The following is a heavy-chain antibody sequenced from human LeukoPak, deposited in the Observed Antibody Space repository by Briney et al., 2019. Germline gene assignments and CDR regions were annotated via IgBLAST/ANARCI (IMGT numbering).Heavy chain of an antibody. J-gene: IGHJ4*02. D-gene: IGHD6-19*01. CDR2: IKSKTHGGTT. CDR1: GFTFSNAW. Sequence: GGSLRLSCAGSGFTFSNAWVIWVRQAPGKGLEWVGRIKSKTHGGTTDYAAPVKGRFTISRDDSKNTLYLLMNSLKTEDTAIYYCATGLERGLAVPGTGGFDYWGQGTLVTVSS. V-gene: IGHV3-15*01. CDR3: ATGLERGLAVPGTGGFDY.